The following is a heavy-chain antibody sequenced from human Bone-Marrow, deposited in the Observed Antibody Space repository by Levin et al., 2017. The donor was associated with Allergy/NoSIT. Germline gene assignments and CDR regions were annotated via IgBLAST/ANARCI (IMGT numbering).Heavy chain of an antibody. V-gene: IGHV1-24*01. J-gene: IGHJ5*02. CDR2: FSPSAGSP. CDR1: GYTLTKLA. CDR3: ATVDDESFMVRGVFPWFDP. Sequence: SCNVSGYTLTKLAMHWVRQAPGPFLSFLGCFSPSAGSPLSAQKFQGRVTMTEDTSTDTAYMELRSLRSEDTAVYYCATVDDESFMVRGVFPWFDPWGQGTLVTVSS. D-gene: IGHD3-10*01.